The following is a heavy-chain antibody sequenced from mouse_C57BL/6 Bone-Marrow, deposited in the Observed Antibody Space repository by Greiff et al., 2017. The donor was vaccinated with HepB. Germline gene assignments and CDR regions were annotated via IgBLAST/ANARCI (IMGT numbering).Heavy chain of an antibody. J-gene: IGHJ3*01. CDR1: GYTFTDYY. Sequence: VQLKESGPVLVKPGASVKMSCKASGYTFTDYYMNWVKQSHGKSLEWIGVINPYNGGTSYNQKFKGKATLTVDKSSSTAYMELNSLTSEDSAVYYCARGGGYYGPFAYWGQGTLVTVSA. CDR2: INPYNGGT. CDR3: ARGGGYYGPFAY. V-gene: IGHV1-19*01. D-gene: IGHD1-1*01.